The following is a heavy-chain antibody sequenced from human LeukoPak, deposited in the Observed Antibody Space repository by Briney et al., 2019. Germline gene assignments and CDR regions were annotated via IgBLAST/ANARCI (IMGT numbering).Heavy chain of an antibody. CDR3: ARTIGTYYYDSSGYAFDY. CDR2: TYYRSKWYN. D-gene: IGHD3-22*01. V-gene: IGHV6-1*01. J-gene: IGHJ4*02. CDR1: GDSVSSNSAA. Sequence: SQTPSLTCAISGDSVSSNSAAWNWIRQSPSRGLEWLGRTYYRSKWYNDYAVSVKSRITINPDTSKNQFSLQLNSVTPEDTAVYYCARTIGTYYYDSSGYAFDYWGQGTLVTVSS.